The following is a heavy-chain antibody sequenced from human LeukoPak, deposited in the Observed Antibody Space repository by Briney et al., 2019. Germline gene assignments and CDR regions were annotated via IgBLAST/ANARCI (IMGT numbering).Heavy chain of an antibody. D-gene: IGHD6-19*01. Sequence: AGGSLRLSCAASGFIVDDYAMYWVRQAPGKGLECVSLISGDGGSTYYADSVKGRFTISRDNSKNSLFLQMNSLRTEDTALYYCAKDILSEQWHDAFDIWGQGTMVTVSS. V-gene: IGHV3-43*02. J-gene: IGHJ3*02. CDR3: AKDILSEQWHDAFDI. CDR2: ISGDGGST. CDR1: GFIVDDYA.